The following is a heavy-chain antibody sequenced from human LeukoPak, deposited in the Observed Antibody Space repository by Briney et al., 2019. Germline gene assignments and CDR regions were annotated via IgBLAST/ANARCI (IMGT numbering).Heavy chain of an antibody. J-gene: IGHJ4*02. Sequence: GASVKVSCKASGYTFTSYYMHWVRQAPGQGLEWMGIINPSGGSTSYAQKFQGRVTMTTDTSTSTAYMELRSLRSDDTAVYYCAREVSYYDSSGPRDYWGQGTLVTVSS. V-gene: IGHV1-46*01. CDR3: AREVSYYDSSGPRDY. D-gene: IGHD3-22*01. CDR1: GYTFTSYY. CDR2: INPSGGST.